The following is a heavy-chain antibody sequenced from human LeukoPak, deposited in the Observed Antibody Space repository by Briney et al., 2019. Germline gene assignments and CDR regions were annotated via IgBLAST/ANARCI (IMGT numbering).Heavy chain of an antibody. D-gene: IGHD3-9*01. CDR2: INHSGST. CDR1: GGSFSGYY. J-gene: IGHJ4*02. V-gene: IGHV4-34*01. Sequence: SETLSLTCAVYGGSFSGYYWSWIRQPPGKGLEWIGEINHSGSTNYNPSLKSRVTISVDTSKNQFSLKLSSVTAADTAVYYCARGRRKVLRYFDWLPYFDYWGQGTLVTVSS. CDR3: ARGRRKVLRYFDWLPYFDY.